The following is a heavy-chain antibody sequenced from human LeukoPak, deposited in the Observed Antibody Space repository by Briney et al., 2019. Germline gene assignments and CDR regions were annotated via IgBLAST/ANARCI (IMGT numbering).Heavy chain of an antibody. D-gene: IGHD4-11*01. CDR3: AIDPGWIPELTTLFLDY. V-gene: IGHV3-64*02. Sequence: GGSLRLSCAASGFTFSDYAMHWVRQAPGKGLEYVSVISSNGGSTYYADSVKGRFTISRDNSKNTLYLQMGSLRAEPLAVYYAAIDPGWIPELTTLFLDYWGQGTLVTVSS. J-gene: IGHJ4*02. CDR2: ISSNGGST. CDR1: GFTFSDYA.